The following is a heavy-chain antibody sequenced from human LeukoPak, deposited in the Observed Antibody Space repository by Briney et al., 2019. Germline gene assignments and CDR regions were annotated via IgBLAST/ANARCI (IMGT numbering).Heavy chain of an antibody. D-gene: IGHD7-27*01. V-gene: IGHV4-34*01. CDR2: IDDGGNT. Sequence: SETLSLMCSVYGGSFSDYFWSWIRQPPGRGLEWIGEIDDGGNTNYNPSLMSRVIVSREKSKKQFSLLMRSVTAADTAVYYCARFSRLSCGHWGDTFDLWGQGATVIVSS. J-gene: IGHJ3*01. CDR1: GGSFSDYF. CDR3: ARFSRLSCGHWGDTFDL.